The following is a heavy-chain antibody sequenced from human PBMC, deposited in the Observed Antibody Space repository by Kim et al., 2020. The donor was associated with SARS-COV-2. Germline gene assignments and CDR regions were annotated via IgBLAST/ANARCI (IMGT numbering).Heavy chain of an antibody. J-gene: IGHJ4*02. CDR2: ISYDGSNK. D-gene: IGHD4-17*01. CDR1: GFTFSSYG. V-gene: IGHV3-30*18. CDR3: AKVGWDGDYYFDY. Sequence: GGSLRLSCAASGFTFSSYGMHWVRQAPGKGLEWVAVISYDGSNKYYADSVKGRFTISRDNSKNTLYLQMNSLRAEDTAVYYCAKVGWDGDYYFDYWGQGTLVTVSS.